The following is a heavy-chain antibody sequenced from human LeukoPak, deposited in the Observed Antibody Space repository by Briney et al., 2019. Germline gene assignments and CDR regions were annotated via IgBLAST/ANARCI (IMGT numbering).Heavy chain of an antibody. V-gene: IGHV1-2*02. CDR3: ARDTTRMVSYYYYGMDV. CDR2: INPNSGGT. Sequence: ASVKVSCKASGYTFTGYYMHWVRQAPGQGLEWMGWINPNSGGTNYAQKFQGRVTMTRDTSISTAYMELSGLRSDDTAVYYCARDTTRMVSYYYYGMDVWGQGTTVTVSS. CDR1: GYTFTGYY. J-gene: IGHJ6*02. D-gene: IGHD1-1*01.